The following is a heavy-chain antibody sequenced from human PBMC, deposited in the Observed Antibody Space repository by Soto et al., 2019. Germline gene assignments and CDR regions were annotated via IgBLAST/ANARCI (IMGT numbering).Heavy chain of an antibody. D-gene: IGHD3-22*01. CDR1: GGSISSGGYY. CDR2: IYYSGST. V-gene: IGHV4-31*03. J-gene: IGHJ5*02. CDR3: ARGGSRYYYDSSGYPSDWFDP. Sequence: QVQLQESGPGLVKPSQTLSLTCTVSGGSISSGGYYWSWIRQHPGKGLEWIGYIYYSGSTYYNPSHKSRGTISVDTSKNQFSLKLSSVTAADTAVYYCARGGSRYYYDSSGYPSDWFDPWGQGTLVTVSS.